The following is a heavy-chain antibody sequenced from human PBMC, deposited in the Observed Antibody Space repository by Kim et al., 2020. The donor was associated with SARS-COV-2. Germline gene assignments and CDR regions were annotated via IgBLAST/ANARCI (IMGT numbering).Heavy chain of an antibody. V-gene: IGHV3-64D*09. D-gene: IGHD5-12*01. J-gene: IGHJ4*02. CDR3: VKDLSKTGGWWLRSS. Sequence: DSVKGRFTISRDNSKNTLYLQMSSLRAEDTAVYYCVKDLSKTGGWWLRSSWGQGTLVTVSS.